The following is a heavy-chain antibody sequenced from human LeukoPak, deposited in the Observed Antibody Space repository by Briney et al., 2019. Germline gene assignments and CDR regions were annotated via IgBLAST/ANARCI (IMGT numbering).Heavy chain of an antibody. J-gene: IGHJ4*02. D-gene: IGHD3-10*01. CDR3: AREVGGELLPYYFDY. CDR2: IIPLFGTA. V-gene: IGHV1-69*05. CDR1: GGTFSSYA. Sequence: SVKVSCKASGGTFSSYAISWVRQAPGQGLEWMGRIIPLFGTANYAQKSQGRVTITTDESTSTAYMELSSLRSEDTAVYYCAREVGGELLPYYFDYWGQGTLVTVSS.